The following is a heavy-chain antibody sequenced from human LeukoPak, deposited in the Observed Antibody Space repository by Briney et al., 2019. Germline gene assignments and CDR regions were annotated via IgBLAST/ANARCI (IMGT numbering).Heavy chain of an antibody. CDR3: ARDPSGSPSGVAFDI. J-gene: IGHJ3*02. CDR1: GYTFTGYY. V-gene: IGHV1-2*02. D-gene: IGHD1-26*01. Sequence: ASVKVSCKASGYTFTGYYMHWVRQAPGQGLEWMGWINPNSGGTNYAQKFQGRVTMTRDTSISTAYMELSRLRSDDTAVYYCARDPSGSPSGVAFDIWGQGTMVTVSS. CDR2: INPNSGGT.